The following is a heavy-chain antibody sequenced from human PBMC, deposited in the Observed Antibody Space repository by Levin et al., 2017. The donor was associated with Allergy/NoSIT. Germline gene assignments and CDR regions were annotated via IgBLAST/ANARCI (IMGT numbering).Heavy chain of an antibody. Sequence: KAGGSLRLSCAASGFTFNTYAMNWVRLAPGKGLEWVSAISSNGDHTYYPDSVKGRFTISRDNGRNSLFLQMNSLRAEDTAVYYCASLQYGGYGEDYWGQGTLVTVSS. CDR2: ISSNGDHT. CDR1: GFTFNTYA. D-gene: IGHD4-17*01. CDR3: ASLQYGGYGEDY. J-gene: IGHJ4*02. V-gene: IGHV3-21*01.